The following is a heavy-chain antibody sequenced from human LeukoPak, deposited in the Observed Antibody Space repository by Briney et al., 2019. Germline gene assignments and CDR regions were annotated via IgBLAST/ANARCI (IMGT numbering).Heavy chain of an antibody. D-gene: IGHD3-3*01. Sequence: PGRSLRLSCAASGFTFSSYAMHWVRQAPGKGLEWVAVISYDGSNKYYADSVKGRFTISRDNSKNTLYLQMNSLRADDTAVYYCARDQHYDFWSGYSPNPDYWGQGTLVTVSS. V-gene: IGHV3-30*04. CDR2: ISYDGSNK. J-gene: IGHJ4*02. CDR1: GFTFSSYA. CDR3: ARDQHYDFWSGYSPNPDY.